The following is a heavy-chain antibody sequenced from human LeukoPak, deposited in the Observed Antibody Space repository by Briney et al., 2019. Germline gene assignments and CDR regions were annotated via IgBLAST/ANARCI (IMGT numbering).Heavy chain of an antibody. CDR3: ARGGGSGSNGMDV. D-gene: IGHD3-10*01. V-gene: IGHV1-18*01. CDR2: ISGYNGNT. CDR1: GYTFTSYG. J-gene: IGHJ6*02. Sequence: GASVKVSCKASGYTFTSYGINWVRQAPGQGLEWMGWISGYNGNTNYGQKFQGRVTVTTDKSTSTAYMELRSLRSDDTAVYYCARGGGSGSNGMDVWGQGTTVTVSS.